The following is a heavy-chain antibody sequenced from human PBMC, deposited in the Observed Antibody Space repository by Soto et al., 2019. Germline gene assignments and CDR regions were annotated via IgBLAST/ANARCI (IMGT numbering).Heavy chain of an antibody. D-gene: IGHD1-26*01. CDR2: ISGSGGST. J-gene: IGHJ4*02. CDR3: ANLYSGSFYYFDY. CDR1: GFTFSSYA. V-gene: IGHV3-23*01. Sequence: TGGSLRLSCAASGFTFSSYAMSWVRQAPGKGLEWVSAISGSGGSTYYADSVKGRFTISRDNSKNTLYLQMNSLRAEDTAVYYCANLYSGSFYYFDYWGQGTLVTVSS.